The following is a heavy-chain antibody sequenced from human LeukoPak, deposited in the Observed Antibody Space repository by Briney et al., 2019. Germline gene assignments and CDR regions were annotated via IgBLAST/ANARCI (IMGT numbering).Heavy chain of an antibody. Sequence: GGSLRLSCAASGFTFSSYWMHWVRQAPGKGLVWVSHINTDGRSTGHADSVKGRFTISRDNAKNTLYLQMNSLRAEDTAVCYCARPSAAGPYFDYWGQGILVTVSS. CDR3: ARPSAAGPYFDY. D-gene: IGHD6-13*01. CDR1: GFTFSSYW. V-gene: IGHV3-74*01. J-gene: IGHJ4*02. CDR2: INTDGRST.